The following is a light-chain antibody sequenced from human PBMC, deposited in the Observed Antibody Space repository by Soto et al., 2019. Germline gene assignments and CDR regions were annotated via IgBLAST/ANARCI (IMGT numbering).Light chain of an antibody. CDR1: QSVFFNSNNKNY. Sequence: DIVMTQSPDSLAVSLGERATINCKSSQSVFFNSNNKNYLAWYQQKPGQPPKLLIYWASTRESGVPDRFSGSESETDFTLTISSLQAEDVAVYYCQQYYNIPPTFGQGTKVEI. CDR2: WAS. J-gene: IGKJ1*01. V-gene: IGKV4-1*01. CDR3: QQYYNIPPT.